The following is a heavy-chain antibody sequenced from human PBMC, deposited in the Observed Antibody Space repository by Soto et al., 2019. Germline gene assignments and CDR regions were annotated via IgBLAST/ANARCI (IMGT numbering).Heavy chain of an antibody. CDR1: GFTFSSYG. D-gene: IGHD3-22*01. J-gene: IGHJ4*02. Sequence: GGSLRLSCAASGFTFSSYGMHWVRQAPGKGLEWVAVISYDGSNKYYADSVKGRFTISRDNSKNTLYLQMNSLRAEDTAVYYCAKDLGYDSSGYYYLPSYWGQGTLVTVSS. V-gene: IGHV3-30*18. CDR3: AKDLGYDSSGYYYLPSY. CDR2: ISYDGSNK.